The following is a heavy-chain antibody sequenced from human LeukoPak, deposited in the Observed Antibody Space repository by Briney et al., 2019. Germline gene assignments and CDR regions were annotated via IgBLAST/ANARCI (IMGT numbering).Heavy chain of an antibody. J-gene: IGHJ4*02. CDR2: MNPNSGNT. D-gene: IGHD6-19*01. CDR1: GYTFTSYD. CDR3: ARAVAVAGNGEFDY. Sequence: GASVKVSCKASGYTFTSYDINWVRQATGQGLEWMGWMNPNSGNTGYAQKFQGRVTMTRNTSISTAYMELSSLRSEDTAVYYCARAVAVAGNGEFDYWGQGTLVTVSS. V-gene: IGHV1-8*01.